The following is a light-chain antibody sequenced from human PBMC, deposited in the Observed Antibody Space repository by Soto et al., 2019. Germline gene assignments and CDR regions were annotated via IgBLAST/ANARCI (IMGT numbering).Light chain of an antibody. Sequence: AIRMTQSPSSLSASTGDRVTITCRASQGISSYLAWYQQKPGKAPKLLIYAASTLQSGVPSRFSGSGSGTDFTLTISCLQXXXXXXXYCQQYYSYPPFTFGPGTKVDXK. CDR3: QQYYSYPPFT. CDR2: AAS. V-gene: IGKV1-8*01. J-gene: IGKJ3*01. CDR1: QGISSY.